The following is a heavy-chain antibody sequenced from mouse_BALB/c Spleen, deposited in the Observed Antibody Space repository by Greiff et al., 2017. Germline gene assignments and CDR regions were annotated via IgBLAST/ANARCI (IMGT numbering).Heavy chain of an antibody. D-gene: IGHD2-2*01. J-gene: IGHJ4*01. CDR2: IDPENGDT. CDR3: NALWLPHAMDY. CDR1: GFNIKDYY. V-gene: IGHV14-4*02. Sequence: VQLQQSGAELVRSGASVKLSCTASGFNIKDYYMNWGKQRPEQGLEWIGWIDPENGDTEYAPKFQGKATMTADTSSNTAYLQLSSLTSEDTAVYYWNALWLPHAMDYWGQGTSVTVSS.